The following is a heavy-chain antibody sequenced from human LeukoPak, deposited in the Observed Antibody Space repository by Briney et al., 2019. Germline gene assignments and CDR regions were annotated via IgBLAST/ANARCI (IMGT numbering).Heavy chain of an antibody. D-gene: IGHD6-13*01. CDR1: GFTFSSYE. V-gene: IGHV3-48*03. Sequence: GGSLRLSCAASGFTFSSYEMNWVRQAPGKGLEWVSYISSSGSTIYYADSVKGRFTISRDNAKNSLYLQMNSLRAEDTAVYYCAGYGSSWYEYFDYWGQGTLVTVSS. J-gene: IGHJ4*02. CDR3: AGYGSSWYEYFDY. CDR2: ISSSGSTI.